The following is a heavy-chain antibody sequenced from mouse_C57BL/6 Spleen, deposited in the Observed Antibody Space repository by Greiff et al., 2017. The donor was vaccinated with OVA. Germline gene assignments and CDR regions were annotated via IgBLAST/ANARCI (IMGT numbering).Heavy chain of an antibody. CDR1: GYTFTDYY. V-gene: IGHV1-19*01. CDR2: INPYNGGT. CDR3: ARGEYYSDY. Sequence: VQLQQSGPVLVKPGASVKMSCKASGYTFTDYYMNWVKQSHGKSLEWIGVINPYNGGTSYNQKFKGKATLTVDKSSSTAYLELNSLPSEDAAVYDCARGEYYSDYWGQGTTLTVSS. J-gene: IGHJ2*01.